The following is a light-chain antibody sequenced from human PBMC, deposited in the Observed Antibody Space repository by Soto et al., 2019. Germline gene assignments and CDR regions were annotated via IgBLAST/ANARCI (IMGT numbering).Light chain of an antibody. J-gene: IGKJ3*01. CDR2: GAS. CDR1: QSVSSSY. CDR3: QQYGSSPFT. Sequence: EIVLTQSPGTLSLSPGERATLSCRASQSVSSSYLAWYQQKPGQAPRLLIYGASSRATGIPDRFSGSGSRTDFTLTISRLEPEDFAVYYCQQYGSSPFTFGPGTTVDIK. V-gene: IGKV3-20*01.